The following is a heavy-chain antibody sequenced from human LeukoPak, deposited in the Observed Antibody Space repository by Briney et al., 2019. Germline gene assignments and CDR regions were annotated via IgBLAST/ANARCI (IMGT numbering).Heavy chain of an antibody. V-gene: IGHV4-34*01. CDR1: GVSFNDYY. Sequence: SETLSLTCAVSGVSFNDYYWSWVRQTPGKGLEWIGEINHSGYTNDSPSLKSRVTLSIDTSRKQFSLNLRSVTVADTGIYYCTRMSTGHDYWGQGTLVTVSS. J-gene: IGHJ4*02. CDR2: INHSGYT. D-gene: IGHD5/OR15-5a*01. CDR3: TRMSTGHDY.